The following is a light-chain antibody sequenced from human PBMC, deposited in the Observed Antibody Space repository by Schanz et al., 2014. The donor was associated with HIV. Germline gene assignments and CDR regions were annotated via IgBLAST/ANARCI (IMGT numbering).Light chain of an antibody. CDR3: QQYGSSPFT. J-gene: IGKJ3*01. CDR1: QTVSSHF. CDR2: GAS. Sequence: EIVLTQSPGTLSLSPGERATLSCRASQTVSSHFLAWYQQKPGQAPRLLIYGASNRATGIPDSFSGSGSGTDFTLTISRLEPEDFAVYYCQQYGSSPFTFGPGTKVDIK. V-gene: IGKV3-20*01.